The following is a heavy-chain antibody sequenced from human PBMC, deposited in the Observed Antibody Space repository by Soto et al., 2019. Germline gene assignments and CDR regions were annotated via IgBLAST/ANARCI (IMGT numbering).Heavy chain of an antibody. CDR3: ARHLPGASTGGKFDP. D-gene: IGHD1-26*01. V-gene: IGHV4-59*08. CDR2: IYYSGST. J-gene: IGHJ5*02. Sequence: SETLSLTCTVSGGSISSFYWSWIRQPPGKGLEWIGYIYYSGSTNYNASLKSRVTISIDTSKNQFSLKLSSVTAADTAVYYCARHLPGASTGGKFDPWGQGTLVTVSS. CDR1: GGSISSFY.